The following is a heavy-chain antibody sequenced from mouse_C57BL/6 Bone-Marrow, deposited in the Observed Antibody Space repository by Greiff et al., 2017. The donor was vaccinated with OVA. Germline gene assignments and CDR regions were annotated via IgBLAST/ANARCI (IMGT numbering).Heavy chain of an antibody. D-gene: IGHD2-2*01. J-gene: IGHJ2*01. Sequence: DVKLVESGGGLVKPGGSLKLSCAASGFTFSDYGMHWVRQAPEKGLEWVAYISSGSSTIYYADTVKGRFTISRDNAKNTLFLQMTSLRSEETAMYYCARGATMVTTVRYFDYWGQGTTLTVSS. V-gene: IGHV5-17*01. CDR1: GFTFSDYG. CDR3: ARGATMVTTVRYFDY. CDR2: ISSGSSTI.